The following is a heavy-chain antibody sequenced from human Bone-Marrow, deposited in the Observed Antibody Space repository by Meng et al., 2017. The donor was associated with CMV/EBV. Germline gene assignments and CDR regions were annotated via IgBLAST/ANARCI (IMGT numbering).Heavy chain of an antibody. CDR1: GFTFDDYA. V-gene: IGHV3-9*01. Sequence: SLKISCAASGFTFDDYAMHWVRQAPGKGLEWVSGISWNSGSIGYADSVKGRFTISRDNAKNSLYLQMNSLRAEDTALYYCAKDGHYYDSSGYYQGGGAFDIWGQGTIVTVSS. D-gene: IGHD3-22*01. J-gene: IGHJ3*02. CDR2: ISWNSGSI. CDR3: AKDGHYYDSSGYYQGGGAFDI.